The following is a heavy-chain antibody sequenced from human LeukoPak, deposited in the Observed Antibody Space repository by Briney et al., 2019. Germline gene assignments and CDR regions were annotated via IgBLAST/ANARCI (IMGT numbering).Heavy chain of an antibody. CDR3: ARDPGTTRSTWFDP. CDR1: GGSISSYY. J-gene: IGHJ5*02. CDR2: IYTSGST. D-gene: IGHD1-7*01. V-gene: IGHV4-4*07. Sequence: SETLSLTYTVSGGSISSYYWSWIRQPAGKGLEWIGRIYTSGSTNYNPSLKSRVTMSVDTSKNQFSLKLSSVTAADTAVYYCARDPGTTRSTWFDPWGQGTLVTVSS.